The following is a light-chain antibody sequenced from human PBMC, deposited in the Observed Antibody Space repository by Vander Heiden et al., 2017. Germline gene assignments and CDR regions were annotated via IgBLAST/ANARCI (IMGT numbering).Light chain of an antibody. Sequence: IQMTQSPSSLSASVGDRVTFTCQSSQDISNDLTWYHPKPGKPPAVLVSDTSNLQTGVPSTFSGSGYGTDFTVTISGLPPEDIATNSFQQDANVPRTSGQGTRVELK. V-gene: IGKV1-33*01. J-gene: IGKJ1*01. CDR3: QQDANVPRT. CDR2: DTS. CDR1: QDISND.